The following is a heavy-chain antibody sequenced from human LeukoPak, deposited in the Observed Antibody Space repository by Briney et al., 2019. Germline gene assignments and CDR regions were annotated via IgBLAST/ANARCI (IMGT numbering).Heavy chain of an antibody. CDR2: IKQDGSEK. J-gene: IGHJ4*02. CDR1: GFTFSSYW. CDR3: ARERLVVPATENYFDY. D-gene: IGHD2-2*01. V-gene: IGHV3-7*01. Sequence: GGSLRLSCAASGFTFSSYWMSWVRQAPGKGLEWVANIKQDGSEKYYVDSVKGRFTISRDNAKNSLYLQMSSLRAEDTAVYYCARERLVVPATENYFDYWGQGTLVTVSS.